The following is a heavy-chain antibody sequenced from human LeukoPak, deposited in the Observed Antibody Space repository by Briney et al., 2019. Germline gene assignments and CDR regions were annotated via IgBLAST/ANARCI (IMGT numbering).Heavy chain of an antibody. V-gene: IGHV3-30*18. CDR1: GFTFSNYA. CDR2: ISYHGSDK. Sequence: GGSLRLSCAASGFTFSNYAMHWVRQAPGKGLEWVAVISYHGSDKYYADSVQGRFTISRDNSNNMLYLQMSSLRYEDTAVYFCAKVYTLMRGTPEDWFDPWGQGTLVTVSS. CDR3: AKVYTLMRGTPEDWFDP. J-gene: IGHJ5*02. D-gene: IGHD3-9*01.